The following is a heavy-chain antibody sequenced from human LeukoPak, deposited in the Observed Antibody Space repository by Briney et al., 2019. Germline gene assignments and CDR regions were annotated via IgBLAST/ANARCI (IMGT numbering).Heavy chain of an antibody. Sequence: GRSLRLSCAASGFTFSSYAMHWVRQAPGKGLEWVAVISYDGSNKYYADSVKGRFTISRDNSKNTLYLQMNSLRAEDTAVYYCTTRSTQTDSGSYGVDYWGQGTLVTVSS. CDR2: ISYDGSNK. J-gene: IGHJ4*02. CDR3: TTRSTQTDSGSYGVDY. V-gene: IGHV3-30-3*01. D-gene: IGHD1-26*01. CDR1: GFTFSSYA.